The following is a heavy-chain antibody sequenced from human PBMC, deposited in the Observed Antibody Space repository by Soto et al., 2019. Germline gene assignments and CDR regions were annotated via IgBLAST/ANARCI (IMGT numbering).Heavy chain of an antibody. Sequence: SETLSLTCTVSGGSITTYYWSWIRQSAGKGLEWIGLISTRGNTNYNPSLKSRVTMSLDTSNNHFSLRLSSVTAADTAIYYCATSLGGFGDFWGQGTLVTVSS. D-gene: IGHD3-16*01. J-gene: IGHJ4*02. CDR1: GGSITTYY. CDR2: ISTRGNT. V-gene: IGHV4-4*07. CDR3: ATSLGGFGDF.